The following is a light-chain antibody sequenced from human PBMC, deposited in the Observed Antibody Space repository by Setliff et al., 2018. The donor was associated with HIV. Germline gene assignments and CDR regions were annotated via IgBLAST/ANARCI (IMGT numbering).Light chain of an antibody. V-gene: IGLV3-21*03. J-gene: IGLJ1*01. CDR3: QVWDSSSDHYV. CDR2: DDS. Sequence: SYELTQPPSVSVAPGKTARITCGGNKIGRKSVHWYQQKPGQAPVLVVYDDSDQPSKISERFSGSKSGNMATLTINRVEAGDEGDYYCQVWDSSSDHYVFGTGTKVTV. CDR1: KIGRKS.